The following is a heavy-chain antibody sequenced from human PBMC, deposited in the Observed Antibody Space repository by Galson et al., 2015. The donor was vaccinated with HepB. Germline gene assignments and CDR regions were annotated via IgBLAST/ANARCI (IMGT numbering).Heavy chain of an antibody. CDR3: ASAPTFYYGLENPNHYGLDA. CDR1: VGSLSTNY. D-gene: IGHD3-10*01. J-gene: IGHJ6*02. CDR2: IYYNGNT. V-gene: IGHV4-59*01. Sequence: ETLSLTCTVSVGSLSTNYWSWVRQSPGRGLEWIGYIYYNGNTHYNPSLESRVTISSDTSKNQFSLTLTSVTAADTAVYFCASAPTFYYGLENPNHYGLDAWGQGTTVTVSS.